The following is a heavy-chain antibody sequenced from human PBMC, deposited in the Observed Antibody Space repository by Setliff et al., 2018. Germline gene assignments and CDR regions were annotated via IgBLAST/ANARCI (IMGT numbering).Heavy chain of an antibody. Sequence: ASVKVSCKASGYTFTGYYMHWVRQAPGQGLEWMGWMNPNSGNTGYAQKFQGGVTMTRNTSISTAYMELSSLRSEDTAVYYCARGRERDYNFWSGYYTYYYYGMDVWGQGTTVTVS. CDR1: GYTFTGYY. D-gene: IGHD3-3*01. CDR2: MNPNSGNT. CDR3: ARGRERDYNFWSGYYTYYYYGMDV. V-gene: IGHV1-8*02. J-gene: IGHJ6*02.